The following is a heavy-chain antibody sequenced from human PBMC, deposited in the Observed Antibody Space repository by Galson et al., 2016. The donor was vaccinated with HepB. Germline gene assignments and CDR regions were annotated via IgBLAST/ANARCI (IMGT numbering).Heavy chain of an antibody. CDR1: GVSISSSTYY. Sequence: SETLSLTCSVSGVSISSSTYYWGWIRQPPGKGLEWIGTIYYTGTTYKKSSLRSRVIIYVDTSKNQFSLKVSSVTAADTAVYYCARHRANFPADFDSWGQGTLVTVSS. CDR2: IYYTGTT. D-gene: IGHD5-24*01. J-gene: IGHJ4*02. V-gene: IGHV4-39*01. CDR3: ARHRANFPADFDS.